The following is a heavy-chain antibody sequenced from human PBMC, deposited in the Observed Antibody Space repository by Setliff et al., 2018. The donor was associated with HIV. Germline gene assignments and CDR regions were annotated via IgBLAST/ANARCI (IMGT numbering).Heavy chain of an antibody. J-gene: IGHJ5*02. V-gene: IGHV3-9*03. Sequence: PGGSLRLSCAAAGFTFRDYSMHWVRQVPGKGPEWVATISWNSGSVAYADSVKGRFAISRDNSKNSLYLQMNSLRPEDMALYYCAKGLGSYLAATRDALWFDPWGQETLVTV. CDR1: GFTFRDYS. CDR3: AKGLGSYLAATRDALWFDP. D-gene: IGHD2-15*01. CDR2: ISWNSGSV.